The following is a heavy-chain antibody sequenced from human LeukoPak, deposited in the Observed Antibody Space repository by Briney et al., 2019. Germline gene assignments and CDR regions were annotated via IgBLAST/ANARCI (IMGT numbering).Heavy chain of an antibody. V-gene: IGHV3-7*03. D-gene: IGHD5/OR15-5a*01. J-gene: IGHJ4*02. CDR2: IKQDGSER. CDR3: ATMARETPEVSTRDY. Sequence: PGGSLRLSCVVSGVTFSSHWMSWVRQAPGKGLEWVANIKQDGSERYYVDSVKGRFTISRDNAKNSVFLQMNSLRAEDTAVYYCATMARETPEVSTRDYWGQGTLVTVSS. CDR1: GVTFSSHW.